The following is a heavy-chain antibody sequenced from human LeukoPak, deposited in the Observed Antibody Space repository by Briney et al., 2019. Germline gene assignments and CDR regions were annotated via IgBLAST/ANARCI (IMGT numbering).Heavy chain of an antibody. CDR3: ARESYLDWFDP. J-gene: IGHJ5*02. CDR2: VTHGGST. D-gene: IGHD3-10*01. Sequence: SETLSLTCAVHGGSFNSYSWSWIRQPPGKRLQWIWEVTHGGSTNYNPSLKSRVTISVDTSRNQFSLNLTSVTAADRGVYSCARESYLDWFDPWGQGTLVTVSS. CDR1: GGSFNSYS. V-gene: IGHV4-34*01.